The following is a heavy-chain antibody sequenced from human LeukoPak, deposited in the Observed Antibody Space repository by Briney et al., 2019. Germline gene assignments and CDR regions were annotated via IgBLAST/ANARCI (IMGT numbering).Heavy chain of an antibody. CDR1: GGSFSGYY. CDR3: ARTNPPYCSGGSCYSNYYYGMDV. CDR2: INHSGST. Sequence: SAPLSLPSAVYGGSFSGYYWSWIRPPPGKGLGWIGEINHSGSTNYNPSLKSRVTISVDTSKNQFSLKLSSVTAADTAVYYCARTNPPYCSGGSCYSNYYYGMDVGGKGTTVTVSS. J-gene: IGHJ6*04. D-gene: IGHD2-15*01. V-gene: IGHV4-34*01.